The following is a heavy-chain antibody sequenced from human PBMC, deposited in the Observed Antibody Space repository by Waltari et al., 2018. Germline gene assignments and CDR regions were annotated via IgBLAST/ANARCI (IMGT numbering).Heavy chain of an antibody. CDR2: ISYDGSNK. CDR1: GFTFSSYA. D-gene: IGHD3-10*01. V-gene: IGHV3-30-3*01. CDR3: ARISTMVQGVINYYFDY. Sequence: QVQLVESGGGVVQPGRSLRLSCAASGFTFSSYAMHWVRQAPGKGLEWVAVISYDGSNKSYADSVKGRFTISRDNSKNTLYLQMNSLRAEDTAVYYCARISTMVQGVINYYFDYWGQGTLVTVSS. J-gene: IGHJ4*02.